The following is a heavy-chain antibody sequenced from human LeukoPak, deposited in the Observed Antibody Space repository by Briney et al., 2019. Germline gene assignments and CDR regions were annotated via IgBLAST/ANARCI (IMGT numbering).Heavy chain of an antibody. CDR1: GFTFSSYA. CDR2: ISGSGGST. D-gene: IGHD3-10*01. CDR3: AKETNYYHSGSYWEHIQH. J-gene: IGHJ1*01. Sequence: GRSLRLSCAASGFTFSSYAMSWVHQAPGKGLEWVSTISGSGGSTHYADPVKGRFTISRDNSKNTLYLQMNSLRAEDTAVYYCAKETNYYHSGSYWEHIQHWGQGTLVTVSS. V-gene: IGHV3-23*01.